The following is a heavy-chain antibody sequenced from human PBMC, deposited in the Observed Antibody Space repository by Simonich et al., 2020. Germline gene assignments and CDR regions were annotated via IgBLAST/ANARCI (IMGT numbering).Heavy chain of an antibody. CDR2: KKKDGREK. J-gene: IGHJ4*02. D-gene: IGHD3-9*01. CDR3: ARFRGRYFDWLFDY. V-gene: IGHV3-7*01. CDR1: GFTFSSYW. Sequence: EVQLVESGGGLVQPGGSLRLSCAASGFTFSSYWMSWVRQAPGGGREGVAKKKKDGREKDYGDSVKGRFTITRDNAKNSLYLQMNSLRAEDTAVYYCARFRGRYFDWLFDYWGQGTLVTVSS.